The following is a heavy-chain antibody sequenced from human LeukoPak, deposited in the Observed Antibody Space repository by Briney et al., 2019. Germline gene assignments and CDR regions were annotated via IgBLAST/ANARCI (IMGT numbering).Heavy chain of an antibody. V-gene: IGHV3-21*01. CDR3: ARNIPVTRWGY. J-gene: IGHJ4*02. CDR2: ISSSSSYI. Sequence: PGGSLRLSCAASGFTFSDYYMSWVRQAPGKGLEWVSSISSSSSYIYYADSVKGRFTISRDNAKNSLYLQMNSLRAEDTAVYYCARNIPVTRWGYWGQGTLVTVSS. CDR1: GFTFSDYY. D-gene: IGHD2-21*01.